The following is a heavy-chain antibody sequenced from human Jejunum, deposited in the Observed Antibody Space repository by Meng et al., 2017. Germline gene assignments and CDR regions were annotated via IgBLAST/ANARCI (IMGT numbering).Heavy chain of an antibody. D-gene: IGHD3-10*01. CDR2: IERKADGATT. V-gene: IGHV3-15*04. CDR1: GFAFTDAW. J-gene: IGHJ4*02. Sequence: EVRLVESGGGLVEPGGALGLPCTASGFAFTDAWMSWVRQAPETGLEWVGRIERKADGATTDYAAPVRGRFTISRDDSRNTLYLQMDNLKTEDTGVYYCITGFGDNWGQGTLVTVSS. CDR3: ITGFGDN.